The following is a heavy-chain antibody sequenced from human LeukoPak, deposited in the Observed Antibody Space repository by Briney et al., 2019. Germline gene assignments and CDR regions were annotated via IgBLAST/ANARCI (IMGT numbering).Heavy chain of an antibody. D-gene: IGHD6-19*01. Sequence: PSETLCLTCTVSGGSISSYYGSWIRQPPGKGLEWIGYIYYSGSTNYNPSLKSRVTISVDTSKNQFSLKLSSVTAADTAVYYCARDRGSGWYGYWGQGTLVTVSS. CDR2: IYYSGST. V-gene: IGHV4-59*01. CDR1: GGSISSYY. CDR3: ARDRGSGWYGY. J-gene: IGHJ4*02.